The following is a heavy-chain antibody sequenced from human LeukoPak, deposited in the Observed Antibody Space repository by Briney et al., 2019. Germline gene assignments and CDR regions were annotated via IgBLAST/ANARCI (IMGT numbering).Heavy chain of an antibody. J-gene: IGHJ6*02. D-gene: IGHD2-2*01. Sequence: ASVTVSCKASGGIFSSYAISWVRQAPGQGLEWMGRIIPIFGIANYAQKFQGRVTITADKSTSTAYMELSSLRSEDTAVYYCASFNSDIVVVPAAMTGMDVWGQGTTVTVSS. CDR3: ASFNSDIVVVPAAMTGMDV. CDR1: GGIFSSYA. V-gene: IGHV1-69*04. CDR2: IIPIFGIA.